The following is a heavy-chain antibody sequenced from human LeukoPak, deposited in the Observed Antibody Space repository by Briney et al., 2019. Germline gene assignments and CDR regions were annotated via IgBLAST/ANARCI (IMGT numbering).Heavy chain of an antibody. CDR1: GYTFTSYA. D-gene: IGHD3-10*01. Sequence: ASVKVPCTASGYTFTSYAMNWVRQAPGQGLEWMGWINTNTGNPTYAQGFTGRFVFSLDTPVSTAYLQICSLKAEDTAVYYCARGSFFGLDDYWGQGTLVTVSS. CDR2: INTNTGNP. CDR3: ARGSFFGLDDY. J-gene: IGHJ4*02. V-gene: IGHV7-4-1*01.